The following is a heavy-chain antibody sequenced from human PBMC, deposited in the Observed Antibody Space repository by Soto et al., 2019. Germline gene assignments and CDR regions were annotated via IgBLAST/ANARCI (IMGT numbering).Heavy chain of an antibody. CDR3: AKFNNVFCNGYYRDGMDF. J-gene: IGHJ6*02. CDR2: ISYDGSNK. Sequence: PGGSLRLACAASGFTFSSYGMHWVRQAPGKGLEWVAVISYDGSNKYYADSVKGRFTISRDNSKNTLYLQMNSLRAEDTAVYYCAKFNNVFCNGYYRDGMDFWGQGTTVSVS. D-gene: IGHD3-3*01. V-gene: IGHV3-30*18. CDR1: GFTFSSYG.